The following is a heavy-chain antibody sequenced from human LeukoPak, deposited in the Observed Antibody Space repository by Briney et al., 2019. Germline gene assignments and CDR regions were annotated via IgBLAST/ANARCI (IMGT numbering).Heavy chain of an antibody. CDR3: ARGTLYSGWSYYFDY. CDR2: INHSGST. D-gene: IGHD6-19*01. Sequence: KASETLSLTCAVYGGSFNDYYWSWIRQPPGKGLEWIGEINHSGSTNYNPSLKSRVTISVDMSKNHFSLRLSSVTAADTAMYYCARGTLYSGWSYYFDYWGQGSQVTVSS. V-gene: IGHV4-34*01. CDR1: GGSFNDYY. J-gene: IGHJ4*02.